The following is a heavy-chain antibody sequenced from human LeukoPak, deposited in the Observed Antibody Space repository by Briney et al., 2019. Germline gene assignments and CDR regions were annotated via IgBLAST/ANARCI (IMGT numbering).Heavy chain of an antibody. CDR2: IYYSGST. Sequence: SETLPLTCTVSGGSISSYYWSWIRQPPGKGLEWIGYIYYSGSTNYNPSLKSRVTISVDTSKNQFSLKLSSVTAADTAVYYCASGQQLVRYWGQGTLVTVSS. CDR1: GGSISSYY. CDR3: ASGQQLVRY. J-gene: IGHJ4*02. D-gene: IGHD6-13*01. V-gene: IGHV4-59*12.